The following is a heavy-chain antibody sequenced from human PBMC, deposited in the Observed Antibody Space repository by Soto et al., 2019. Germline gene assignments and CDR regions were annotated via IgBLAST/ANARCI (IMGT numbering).Heavy chain of an antibody. D-gene: IGHD5-12*01. CDR3: ARVTRVADYSGYEYLDFDY. J-gene: IGHJ4*02. CDR2: IYYSGST. Sequence: SETLSLTCTVSGGSISSYYWSWIRQPPGKGLEWIGYIYYSGSTNYNPSLKSRVTISVDTSKNQFSLKLSSVTAADTAVYYCARVTRVADYSGYEYLDFDYWGQGTLVTVSS. CDR1: GGSISSYY. V-gene: IGHV4-59*01.